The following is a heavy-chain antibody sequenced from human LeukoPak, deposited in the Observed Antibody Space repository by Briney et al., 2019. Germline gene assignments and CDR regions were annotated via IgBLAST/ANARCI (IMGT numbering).Heavy chain of an antibody. CDR3: ARVPPLLGIDWLLPFDY. Sequence: GASVKVSCKASGYTFTGYYMHWVRQAPGQGLEWMGWINPNSGGTNYAQKFQGRVTMTRDTSISTAYMELSRLRSDDTAVYYCARVPPLLGIDWLLPFDYWGQGTLVTVSS. D-gene: IGHD3-9*01. V-gene: IGHV1-2*02. J-gene: IGHJ4*02. CDR2: INPNSGGT. CDR1: GYTFTGYY.